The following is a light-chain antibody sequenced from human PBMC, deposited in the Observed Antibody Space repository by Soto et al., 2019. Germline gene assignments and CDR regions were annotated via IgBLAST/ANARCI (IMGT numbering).Light chain of an antibody. Sequence: EVVMTQSPATLSVSPGERATLSCRASRGFGSTVAWYQQKPGQTPRLLIYDTSTRATGVPGRFIGSRSGTEFTLTITSMQSEEFAIYYCQKYVTWPLAFGGGTRVENK. CDR1: RGFGST. J-gene: IGKJ4*01. CDR2: DTS. V-gene: IGKV3-15*01. CDR3: QKYVTWPLA.